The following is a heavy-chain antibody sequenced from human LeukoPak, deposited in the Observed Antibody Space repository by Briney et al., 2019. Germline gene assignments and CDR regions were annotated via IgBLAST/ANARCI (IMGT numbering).Heavy chain of an antibody. J-gene: IGHJ6*02. V-gene: IGHV4-34*01. Sequence: KPSETLSLTCAVYGGSFSGYYWSWIRQPPGKGLEWIGEINHSGSTNYNPSLKSRVTISVDTSKNQFSLKLSSVTAADTAVYYCARDPRRCIAARPMGCYYYYGMDVWGQGTTVTVSS. CDR1: GGSFSGYY. CDR3: ARDPRRCIAARPMGCYYYYGMDV. D-gene: IGHD6-6*01. CDR2: INHSGST.